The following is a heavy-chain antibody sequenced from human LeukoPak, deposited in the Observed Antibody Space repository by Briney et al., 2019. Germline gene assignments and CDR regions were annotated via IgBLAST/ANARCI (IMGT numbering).Heavy chain of an antibody. CDR2: LHPNTGDT. CDR1: GYTFTDSY. CDR3: ARGQSGSYEY. J-gene: IGHJ4*02. V-gene: IGHV1-2*06. Sequence: GSVKVSRKPSGYTFTDSYIHWVRQAAGQGLEWMGLLHPNTGDTFYAQKFRGRVTMTRDTSISTAYMELNRLTSDDTAVYYCARGQSGSYEYWAQGTLVTISS. D-gene: IGHD1-26*01.